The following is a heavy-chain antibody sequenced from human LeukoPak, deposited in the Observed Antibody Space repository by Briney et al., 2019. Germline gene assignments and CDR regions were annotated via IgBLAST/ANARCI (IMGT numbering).Heavy chain of an antibody. J-gene: IGHJ4*02. V-gene: IGHV1-18*01. CDR2: ISAYNGNT. CDR1: GYTFTSYG. D-gene: IGHD3-10*01. CDR3: GIGENTGTLDY. Sequence: ASVKVSCKASGYTFTSYGISWVRQAPGQGLEWMGCISAYNGNTNYAQKLQGRVTMTTDTSTSTAYMELRSLRADDTAVYYCGIGENTGTLDYWGQGTLVTVSS.